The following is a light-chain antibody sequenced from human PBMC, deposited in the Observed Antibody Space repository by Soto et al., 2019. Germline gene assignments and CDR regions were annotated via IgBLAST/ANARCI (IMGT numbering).Light chain of an antibody. J-gene: IGLJ1*01. V-gene: IGLV2-14*01. CDR3: TSYTSDNRSYV. CDR2: EVS. Sequence: SVLTQPASVSGSPGQSITISCTGTSSDVGAYTSVSWYQQHPGKAPKLMIYEVSNRPSGVANRFSGSKSANTASLTISGLQAEDDAHYYCTSYTSDNRSYVFGTGTKLTVL. CDR1: SSDVGAYTS.